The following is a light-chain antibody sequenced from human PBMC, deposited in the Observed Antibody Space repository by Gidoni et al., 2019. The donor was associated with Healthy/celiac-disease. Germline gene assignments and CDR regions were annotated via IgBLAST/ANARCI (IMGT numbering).Light chain of an antibody. Sequence: QSALTQPRSVSGSPGQSVTISCTGTSSDGGGYNYVSCYQQHPGKAPKLMIYDVSKRPSGVPDRFSGSKSGNTASLTISGLQAEDEADYYCCSYAGSYTFGVVFGGGTKLTVL. J-gene: IGLJ2*01. V-gene: IGLV2-11*01. CDR3: CSYAGSYTFGVV. CDR1: SSDGGGYNY. CDR2: DVS.